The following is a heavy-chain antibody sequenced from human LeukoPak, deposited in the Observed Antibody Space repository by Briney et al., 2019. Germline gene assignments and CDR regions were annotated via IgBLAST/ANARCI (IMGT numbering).Heavy chain of an antibody. Sequence: SETLSLTCAVYGGSFSGYYWSWIRQPPGKGLEWIGEINHSGSTNYNPSLKSRVTISVDTSKNQFSLNLNSVTAADTAVYYCARGGRDSPLRYWGQGTMVTVSS. V-gene: IGHV4-34*01. CDR2: INHSGST. CDR3: ARGGRDSPLRY. J-gene: IGHJ4*02. CDR1: GGSFSGYY. D-gene: IGHD5-24*01.